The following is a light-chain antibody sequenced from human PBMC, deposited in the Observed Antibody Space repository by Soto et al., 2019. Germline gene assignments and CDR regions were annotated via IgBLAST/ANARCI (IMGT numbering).Light chain of an antibody. CDR1: QSIGTNY. V-gene: IGKV3-20*01. J-gene: IGKJ1*01. Sequence: ENRLTQSPGTLSLSPGERATLSCRASQSIGTNYVAWFQQKTGQVPTLLIYAASRRATGIPDRFSASGSGTKFTRTISRLETADFAVYFSQQYSSTPRTFGQGTKV. CDR2: AAS. CDR3: QQYSSTPRT.